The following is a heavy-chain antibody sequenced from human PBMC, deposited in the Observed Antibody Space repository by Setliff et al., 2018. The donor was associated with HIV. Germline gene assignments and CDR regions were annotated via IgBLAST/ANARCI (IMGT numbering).Heavy chain of an antibody. CDR2: IWHSGNT. Sequence: SETLSLTCTVSGYSINSGYFWGWIRQPPGKGLEWIGSIWHSGNTYYNPSLRSRVSLSVDTSKNQFSLKLSSVTAADTAVYYCASGIGYWGQGTLVTVSS. D-gene: IGHD2-15*01. V-gene: IGHV4-38-2*02. CDR1: GYSINSGYF. CDR3: ASGIGY. J-gene: IGHJ4*02.